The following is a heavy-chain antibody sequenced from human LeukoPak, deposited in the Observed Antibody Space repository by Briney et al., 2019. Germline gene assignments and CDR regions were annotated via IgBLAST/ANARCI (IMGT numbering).Heavy chain of an antibody. V-gene: IGHV5-51*01. Sequence: GESLKISCKGSGYSFTSYWIGWVRQMPGKGLEWMGIIYPGDSDTRYSPSFQGQATISADKSISTAYLQWSSLKASDTAMYYCARLYYYDSSGYHHDAFDIWGQGTMVTVSS. CDR3: ARLYYYDSSGYHHDAFDI. CDR1: GYSFTSYW. J-gene: IGHJ3*02. CDR2: IYPGDSDT. D-gene: IGHD3-22*01.